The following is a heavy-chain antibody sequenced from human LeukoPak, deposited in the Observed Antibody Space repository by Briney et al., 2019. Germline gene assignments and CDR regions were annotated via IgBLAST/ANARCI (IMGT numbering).Heavy chain of an antibody. J-gene: IGHJ4*02. D-gene: IGHD6-13*01. Sequence: ASVKVSCKASGYTFTGYYMHWVRQAPGQGLEWMGWINPNSGGTNYAQKFQGWVTMTRDTSISTAYMQLSSLRSDDTAVYYCAREIAATGAAVDYWGQGILVTVSS. CDR1: GYTFTGYY. CDR2: INPNSGGT. CDR3: AREIAATGAAVDY. V-gene: IGHV1-2*04.